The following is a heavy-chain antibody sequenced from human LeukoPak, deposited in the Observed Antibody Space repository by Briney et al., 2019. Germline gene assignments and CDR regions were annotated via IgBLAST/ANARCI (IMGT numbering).Heavy chain of an antibody. V-gene: IGHV3-7*01. CDR1: GFTFSSYW. J-gene: IGHJ6*03. Sequence: GGSLRLSCAASGFTFSSYWMSWVRQAPGKGLEWVANIKQDGSEKYYVDSVKGRFTISRDNAKNSLYLQMNSLRAEDTAVYYCAREGYDILTGYGDYNYYMDVWGKGTTVTISS. CDR2: IKQDGSEK. D-gene: IGHD3-9*01. CDR3: AREGYDILTGYGDYNYYMDV.